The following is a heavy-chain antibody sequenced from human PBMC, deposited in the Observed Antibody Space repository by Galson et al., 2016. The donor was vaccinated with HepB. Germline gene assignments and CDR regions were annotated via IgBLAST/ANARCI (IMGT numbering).Heavy chain of an antibody. V-gene: IGHV3-23*01. J-gene: IGHJ4*02. Sequence: SLRLSCAASGFTFSSYSMSWVRQAPGKGLEWVSAISGSGGSTYYADSVKGRFTTSRDNSKNTLYLQMNSLRAEDTAVYYCAKVRSSRIVVVPAATFDYWGQGTLVTVSS. CDR3: AKVRSSRIVVVPAATFDY. CDR1: GFTFSSYS. CDR2: ISGSGGST. D-gene: IGHD2-2*01.